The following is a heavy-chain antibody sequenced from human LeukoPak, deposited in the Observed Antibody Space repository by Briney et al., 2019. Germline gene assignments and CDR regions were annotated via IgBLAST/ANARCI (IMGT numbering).Heavy chain of an antibody. CDR3: ARGRSITLLRGVAMSDGFDI. CDR1: GFTFSNYG. CDR2: TDTSGNYI. D-gene: IGHD3-10*01. Sequence: GGSLRLSCAASGFTFSNYGMNWVRQAPGKGLEWVSFTDTSGNYIYYGDSVKGRFAISRDNAKNLVFLQMNGLRAEDTAVYYCARGRSITLLRGVAMSDGFDIWGQGAMVAVSS. J-gene: IGHJ3*02. V-gene: IGHV3-21*01.